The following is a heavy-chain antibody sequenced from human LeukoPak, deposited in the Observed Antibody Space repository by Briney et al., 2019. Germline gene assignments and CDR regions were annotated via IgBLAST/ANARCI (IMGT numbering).Heavy chain of an antibody. CDR2: ISDSGGST. CDR1: GFTFSSYS. CDR3: AKRGVVIRVILVGFHKEAYYFDS. V-gene: IGHV3-23*01. Sequence: PGGSLRLSCAASGFTFSSYSMNWVRQAPGKGLEWVAGISDSGGSTNYADSVKGRFTISRDNPKNTLYLQMKSLRAEDTAVYFCAKRGVVIRVILVGFHKEAYYFDSWGQGALVTVSS. D-gene: IGHD3-22*01. J-gene: IGHJ4*02.